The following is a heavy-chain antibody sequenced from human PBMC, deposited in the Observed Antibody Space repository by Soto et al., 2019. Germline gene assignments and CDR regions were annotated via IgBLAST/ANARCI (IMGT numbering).Heavy chain of an antibody. CDR2: ISGSGGST. D-gene: IGHD3-9*01. J-gene: IGHJ4*02. CDR1: GFTFSDYY. CDR3: AWRKGILTGYYYY. Sequence: GGSLRLSCAASGFTFSDYYMSWIRQAPGKGLEWVSAISGSGGSTYYADSVKGRFTISRDNSKNTLYLQMNSLRAEDTAVHYCAWRKGILTGYYYYWGQGTLVTVSS. V-gene: IGHV3-23*01.